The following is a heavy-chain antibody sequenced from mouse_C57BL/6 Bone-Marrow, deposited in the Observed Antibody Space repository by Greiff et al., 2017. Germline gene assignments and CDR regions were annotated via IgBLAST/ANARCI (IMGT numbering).Heavy chain of an antibody. Sequence: QVQLQQSGAELARPGASVKLSCKASGYTFTSYGISWVKQRTGQGLEWIGEIYPRSGNTYYNEKFKGKATLTADKSSSTAYMELRSLTSEDSAVYFCAREGNYYSYYARDYGGQGTSVTVSS. CDR1: GYTFTSYG. J-gene: IGHJ4*01. V-gene: IGHV1-81*01. CDR2: IYPRSGNT. CDR3: AREGNYYSYYARDY. D-gene: IGHD2-1*01.